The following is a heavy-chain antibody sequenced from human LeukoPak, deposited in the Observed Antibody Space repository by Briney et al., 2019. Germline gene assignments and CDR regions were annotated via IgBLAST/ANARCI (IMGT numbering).Heavy chain of an antibody. J-gene: IGHJ6*03. CDR2: INSDGSST. V-gene: IGHV3-74*01. D-gene: IGHD3-9*01. CDR3: ARCPPYYDILTGYYYYYMDV. CDR1: GFTFSSYW. Sequence: GGSLRLSCAASGFTFSSYWMHWVRQAPGKGLVWVSRINSDGSSTSYADSVKGRFTISRDNAKNTLYLQMNSLRAEDTAVYYCARCPPYYDILTGYYYYYMDVWGKGTPVTISS.